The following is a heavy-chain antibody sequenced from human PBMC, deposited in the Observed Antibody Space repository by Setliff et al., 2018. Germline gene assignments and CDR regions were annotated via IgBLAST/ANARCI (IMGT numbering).Heavy chain of an antibody. Sequence: SETLSLTCSVSGGSISGYYWSWIRQPAGKGLEWIGYIFYSGSTNYNPSLKSRVTISVDTSKNQFSLNLNSVTAADTAVYYCARALGYCSRTSCYADAFDIWGQGTMVTVSS. J-gene: IGHJ3*02. CDR2: IFYSGST. CDR3: ARALGYCSRTSCYADAFDI. V-gene: IGHV4-59*08. CDR1: GGSISGYY. D-gene: IGHD2-2*01.